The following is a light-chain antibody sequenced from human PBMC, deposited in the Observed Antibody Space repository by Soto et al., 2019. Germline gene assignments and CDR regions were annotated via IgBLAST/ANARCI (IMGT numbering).Light chain of an antibody. CDR3: SSYTSKSSLI. V-gene: IGLV2-14*03. Sequence: QSVLTQPASVSGSPGQSITISCAGTMRDVGAYNLVSWYQQHPGRAPQLIIYDVRNPPSGISFRLSGSKSGNTAYLTISGLQAEDEADYYCSSYTSKSSLIFGGGTKVTVL. CDR2: DVR. CDR1: MRDVGAYNL. J-gene: IGLJ2*01.